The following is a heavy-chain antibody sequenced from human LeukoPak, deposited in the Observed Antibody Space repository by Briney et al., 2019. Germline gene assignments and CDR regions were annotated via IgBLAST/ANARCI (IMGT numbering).Heavy chain of an antibody. V-gene: IGHV1-8*01. D-gene: IGHD6-13*01. CDR2: MNPNSDNA. J-gene: IGHJ4*02. CDR3: ARGHGSTWYLDD. Sequence: ASVKVSCKASGYTFTSYDINWVRQATGQGLEWMAWMNPNSDNAGYAQKFQGRVTITKNTSISTAYMELNSLRSEDTAVYYCARGHGSTWYLDDWGQGTPVTVSS. CDR1: GYTFTSYD.